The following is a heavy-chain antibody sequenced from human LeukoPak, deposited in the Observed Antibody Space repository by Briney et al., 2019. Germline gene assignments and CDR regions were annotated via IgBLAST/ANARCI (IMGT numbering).Heavy chain of an antibody. CDR3: ARDPDLRRGFDGEGY. J-gene: IGHJ4*02. D-gene: IGHD3-10*01. V-gene: IGHV3-7*05. Sequence: GGSLSLSCSASAFTFSSYWMSWVRQAPGKGLEWVANVNQDGRQKNYVDSVRGRFTISRDNVKNSLYLQMNSLRAEDTAVYYCARDPDLRRGFDGEGYWGQGTLVTVSS. CDR1: AFTFSSYW. CDR2: VNQDGRQK.